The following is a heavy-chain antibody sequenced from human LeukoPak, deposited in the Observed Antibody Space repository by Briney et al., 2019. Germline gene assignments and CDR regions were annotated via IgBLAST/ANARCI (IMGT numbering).Heavy chain of an antibody. D-gene: IGHD3-10*02. CDR1: GFTFSSYE. CDR2: ISSSGSTI. J-gene: IGHJ6*04. Sequence: GGSLRLSCAASGFTFSSYEMNWVRQAPGKGLEWVSYISSSGSTIHYADSVKGRFTISRDNAKNSLYLQMNSLRAEDTAVYYCAELGITMIGGVWGKGTSVTISS. CDR3: AELGITMIGGV. V-gene: IGHV3-48*03.